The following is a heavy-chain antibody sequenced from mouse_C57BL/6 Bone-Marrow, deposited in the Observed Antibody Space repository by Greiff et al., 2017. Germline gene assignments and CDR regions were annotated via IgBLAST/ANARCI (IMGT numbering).Heavy chain of an antibody. Sequence: VQLQESGAELARPGASVKLSCKASGYTFTSYGISWVKQRTGQGLEWIGEIYPRSGNTYYNEKFKGKATLTADKSSSTAYMELRSLTSEDSAVYFCARKGWDRYFDYWGQGTTLTVSS. CDR1: GYTFTSYG. V-gene: IGHV1-81*01. J-gene: IGHJ2*01. CDR2: IYPRSGNT. CDR3: ARKGWDRYFDY. D-gene: IGHD4-1*01.